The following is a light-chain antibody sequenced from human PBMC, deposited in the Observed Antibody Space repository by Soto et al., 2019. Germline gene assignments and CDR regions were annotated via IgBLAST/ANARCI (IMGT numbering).Light chain of an antibody. CDR1: KLGDKY. CDR3: QAWDTHIAV. Sequence: SYELTQPPSVSVSPGQTASFPCSGDKLGDKYVCWYQKRPGRSPVLVIYKDFQRPSGIPERFSGSNSGSTATLTISETQAVDEAVYHCQAWDTHIAVFGGGTKVTVL. V-gene: IGLV3-1*01. J-gene: IGLJ2*01. CDR2: KDF.